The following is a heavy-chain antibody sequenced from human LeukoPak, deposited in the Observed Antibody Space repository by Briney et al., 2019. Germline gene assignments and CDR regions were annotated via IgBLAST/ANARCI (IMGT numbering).Heavy chain of an antibody. J-gene: IGHJ4*02. CDR1: GYTFTSYD. CDR2: MNPNSGNT. D-gene: IGHD3-22*01. V-gene: IGHV1-8*01. CDR3: ARGGPYYYDSSVDY. Sequence: SVKVSCKASGYTFTSYDINWVRQATGQGLEWMGWMNPNSGNTGYAQKFQGRVTMTRNTSISTAYMELSSLRSEDTAVYYCARGGPYYYDSSVDYWGQGTLVTVSS.